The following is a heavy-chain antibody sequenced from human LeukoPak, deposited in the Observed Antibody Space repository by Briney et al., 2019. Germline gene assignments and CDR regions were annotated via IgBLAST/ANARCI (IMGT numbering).Heavy chain of an antibody. V-gene: IGHV4-4*02. CDR1: GGSISSSNW. Sequence: SGTLSLTCAVSGGSISSSNWWSWVRQPPGKGLEWIGEIYHSGSTNYNPSLKSRVTISVDKSKNQFSLKLSSVTAADTAVYYCARATGTTKGFSWYFDLWGRGTLVTVSS. D-gene: IGHD1-7*01. CDR2: IYHSGST. J-gene: IGHJ2*01. CDR3: ARATGTTKGFSWYFDL.